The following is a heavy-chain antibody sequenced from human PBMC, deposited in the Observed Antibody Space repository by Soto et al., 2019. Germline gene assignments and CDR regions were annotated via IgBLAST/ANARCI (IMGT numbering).Heavy chain of an antibody. V-gene: IGHV3-15*01. J-gene: IGHJ4*02. CDR3: TTGLSNGYYNFDY. Sequence: GGSLRLSCAASGFTFSNAWMSWVRQAPGKGLGWVGRIKGEADGGTTDYAAPVKGRITISRDHSKDTLYLHMNSQKTEDTAVYYCTTGLSNGYYNFDYWGQGT. CDR2: IKGEADGGTT. D-gene: IGHD3-22*01. CDR1: GFTFSNAW.